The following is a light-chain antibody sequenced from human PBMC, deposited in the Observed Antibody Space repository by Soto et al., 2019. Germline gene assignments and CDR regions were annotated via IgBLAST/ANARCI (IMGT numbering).Light chain of an antibody. V-gene: IGKV3-20*01. J-gene: IGKJ5*01. Sequence: EIVLTQSPGTLSLSPGERATLSCRAIHVVSSSYVAWYQQNPGQAPRLLIYGASRRATGIPDRFSGSGSGTDFTLTISRLEPEDFAVYYCQQYGSSLSIAFGQGTRLEIK. CDR3: QQYGSSLSIA. CDR2: GAS. CDR1: HVVSSSY.